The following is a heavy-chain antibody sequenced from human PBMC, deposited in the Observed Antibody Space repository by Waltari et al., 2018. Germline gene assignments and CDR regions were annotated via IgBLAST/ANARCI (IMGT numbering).Heavy chain of an antibody. Sequence: QLQLQESGPGLVKPSETLTLTCNVPGGSISPMGHYWGWIRQPPGKGLEWIGSIYYSGNTYYSPSLKSRITMSVDTSKNQFSLKVTSVTAADTAVYYCAKDEYYSNGWYGGLDSWGQGTLVTVSA. CDR2: IYYSGNT. CDR1: GGSISPMGHY. CDR3: AKDEYYSNGWYGGLDS. V-gene: IGHV4-39*07. D-gene: IGHD6-19*01. J-gene: IGHJ4*02.